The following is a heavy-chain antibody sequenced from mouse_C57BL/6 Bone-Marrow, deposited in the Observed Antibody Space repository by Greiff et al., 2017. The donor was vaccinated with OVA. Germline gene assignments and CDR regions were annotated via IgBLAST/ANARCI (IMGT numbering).Heavy chain of an antibody. CDR2: INPSNGGT. J-gene: IGHJ2*01. CDR1: GYTFTSYW. CDR3: ASISGDY. Sequence: QVQLQQPGPELVKPGASVKLSCKASGYTFTSYWMHWVKQRPGQGLEWIGTINPSNGGTNYNEKLKSKATRTEDKSSRVAYMQLSSLTSDDSADYYGASISGDYWGQGTTLTVSS. V-gene: IGHV1-53*01.